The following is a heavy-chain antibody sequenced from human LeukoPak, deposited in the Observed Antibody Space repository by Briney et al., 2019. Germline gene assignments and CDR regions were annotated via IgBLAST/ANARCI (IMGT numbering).Heavy chain of an antibody. CDR1: GFTFSRFG. CDR3: AQKGGTDH. CDR2: ISSSSSAI. V-gene: IGHV3-48*02. D-gene: IGHD2-15*01. J-gene: IGHJ4*02. Sequence: GGSLRLSCAASGFTFSRFGMNWVRQAPGKGLEWISYISSSSSAIYYADSVKGRFTISRDSAKNSLYLRMSSLRDEDTAVYYCAQKGGTDHWGQGTLVTVSS.